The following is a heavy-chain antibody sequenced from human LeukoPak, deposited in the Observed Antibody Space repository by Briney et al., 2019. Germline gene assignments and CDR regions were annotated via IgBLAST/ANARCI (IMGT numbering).Heavy chain of an antibody. CDR2: INPSGGST. V-gene: IGHV1-46*01. J-gene: IGHJ5*02. Sequence: ASVKVSCKASGYTFTSYYMHWVRQAPGQGLEWMGIINPSGGSTSYAQKFQGRVTMTRDTSTSTVYMELSSLRSEDTAVCYCARNVEYQLLLGWFDPWGQGTLVTVSS. D-gene: IGHD2-2*01. CDR1: GYTFTSYY. CDR3: ARNVEYQLLLGWFDP.